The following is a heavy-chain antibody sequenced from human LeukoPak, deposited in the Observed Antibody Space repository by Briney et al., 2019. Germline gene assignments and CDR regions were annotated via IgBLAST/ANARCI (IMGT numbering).Heavy chain of an antibody. J-gene: IGHJ4*02. CDR2: ISGSGGST. D-gene: IGHD5-18*01. Sequence: GGSLRLSCAASGFTFSSYAMSWVRQAPGKGLEWFSAISGSGGSTHYADSVKGRFTISRDNSKNTLYLQMNSLRAEDTAVYYCAKEARGYCYGYAFDYWGQGTLVTVSS. CDR3: AKEARGYCYGYAFDY. V-gene: IGHV3-23*01. CDR1: GFTFSSYA.